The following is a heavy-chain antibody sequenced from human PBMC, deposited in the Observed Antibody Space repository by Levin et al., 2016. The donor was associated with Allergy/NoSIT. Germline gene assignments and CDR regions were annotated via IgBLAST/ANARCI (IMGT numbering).Heavy chain of an antibody. Sequence: WVRQAPGQGLEWMGWISPYNGDTNYAQKFQGRVIMTTDTSTTTAYMEVRSLRSDDTAVYYCARGSRPDYWGQGTLVTVSS. V-gene: IGHV1-18*01. D-gene: IGHD6-13*01. CDR3: ARGSRPDY. CDR2: ISPYNGDT. J-gene: IGHJ4*02.